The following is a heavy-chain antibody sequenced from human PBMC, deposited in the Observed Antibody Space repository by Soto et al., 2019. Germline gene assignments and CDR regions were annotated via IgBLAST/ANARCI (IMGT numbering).Heavy chain of an antibody. CDR2: IYYSGST. Sequence: SETLSLTCTVSGVSISSGDYYWSWIRQPPGKGLEWIGYIYYSGSTYYNPSLKSRVTISVDTSKNQFSLKLSSVTAADTAVYYCAREALDTAMVNFDYWGQGTLVT. CDR1: GVSISSGDYY. D-gene: IGHD5-18*01. J-gene: IGHJ4*02. CDR3: AREALDTAMVNFDY. V-gene: IGHV4-30-4*01.